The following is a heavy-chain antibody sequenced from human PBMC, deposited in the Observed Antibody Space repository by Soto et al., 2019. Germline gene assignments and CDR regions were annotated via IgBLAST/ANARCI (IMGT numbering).Heavy chain of an antibody. D-gene: IGHD3-22*01. V-gene: IGHV4-4*02. CDR1: GGSISSSNW. CDR3: ARRLYYDSSGFEGGGMDV. CDR2: IYHSGST. Sequence: SETLSLTCAVSGGSISSSNWWSWVRQPPGKGLEWIGEIYHSGSTNYNPSLKSRVTISVDTSKNQFSLKLSSVTAADTAVYYCARRLYYDSSGFEGGGMDVWGQGTTVTVSS. J-gene: IGHJ6*02.